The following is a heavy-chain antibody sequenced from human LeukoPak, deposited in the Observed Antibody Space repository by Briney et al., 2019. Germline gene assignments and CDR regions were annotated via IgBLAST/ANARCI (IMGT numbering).Heavy chain of an antibody. CDR2: FSGSGGST. Sequence: PGGSLRLSCAASGFTFSSYAMSWVRQAPGKGLEWVSSFSGSGGSTYYADSVKGRFTISRDNSKNTLYLQMNSLRAEDTAVYYCARDSYSSSWLYYYYYYMDVWGKGTTVTVSS. D-gene: IGHD6-13*01. CDR3: ARDSYSSSWLYYYYYYMDV. CDR1: GFTFSSYA. V-gene: IGHV3-23*01. J-gene: IGHJ6*03.